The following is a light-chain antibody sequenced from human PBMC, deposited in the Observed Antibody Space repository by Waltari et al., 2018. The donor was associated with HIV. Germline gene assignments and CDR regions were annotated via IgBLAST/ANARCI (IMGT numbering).Light chain of an antibody. CDR3: CSYARSSTPYV. CDR1: SSDVGSYTL. CDR2: EVS. V-gene: IGLV2-23*02. J-gene: IGLJ1*01. Sequence: QSALTQSASVSGSPGQSMTISCTGTSSDVGSYTLVSWYQQHPGQAPKLMSYEVSKRPSGFSNRFSGSKSGNTASLTISGLQAEHEAYYYCCSYARSSTPYVFGTGTKVTVL.